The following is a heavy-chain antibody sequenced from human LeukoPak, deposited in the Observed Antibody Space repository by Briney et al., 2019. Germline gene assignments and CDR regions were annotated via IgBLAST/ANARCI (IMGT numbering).Heavy chain of an antibody. CDR1: GFTFSSYA. CDR3: AKSPSLTIFGVATFDY. D-gene: IGHD3-3*01. J-gene: IGHJ4*02. Sequence: GGSLRLSCAASGFTFSSYAMSWVRQAPGKGLEWVSAISGSGGSTYYADSVKGRFAISRDNSKNTLYLQMNSLRAEDTAVYYCAKSPSLTIFGVATFDYWGQGTLVTVSS. V-gene: IGHV3-23*01. CDR2: ISGSGGST.